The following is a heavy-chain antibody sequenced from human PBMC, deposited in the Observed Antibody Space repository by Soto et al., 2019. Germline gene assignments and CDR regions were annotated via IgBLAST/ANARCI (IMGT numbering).Heavy chain of an antibody. CDR3: ARESGYNWTYSRNWFDP. J-gene: IGHJ5*02. V-gene: IGHV3-21*01. CDR2: ISSSSSYI. CDR1: GFTFSSYS. D-gene: IGHD1-7*01. Sequence: SLRLSCAASGFTFSSYSMNWVRQAPGKGLEWVSSISSSSSYIYYADSVKGRFTISRDNAKNSLYLQMNSLGAEDTAVYYCARESGYNWTYSRNWFDPWGQGTLVTVSS.